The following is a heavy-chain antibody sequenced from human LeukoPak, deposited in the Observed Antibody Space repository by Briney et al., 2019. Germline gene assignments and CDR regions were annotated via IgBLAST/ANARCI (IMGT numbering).Heavy chain of an antibody. D-gene: IGHD5-18*01. Sequence: SETLPLTCTVPGGSISSYYWSWIRQPPGKGLEWIGYIYYSRSTNYNPSLKSRVTISVDTSKNQFSLKLSSVTAADTAVYYCASSLGGYSYGYPLGYWGQGTLVTVSS. CDR1: GGSISSYY. CDR2: IYYSRST. V-gene: IGHV4-59*01. CDR3: ASSLGGYSYGYPLGY. J-gene: IGHJ4*02.